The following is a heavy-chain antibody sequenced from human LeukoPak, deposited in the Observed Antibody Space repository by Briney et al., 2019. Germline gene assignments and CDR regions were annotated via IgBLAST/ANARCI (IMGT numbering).Heavy chain of an antibody. V-gene: IGHV1-46*01. Sequence: ASVKVSCKASGYTFTSYYMHWVRQAPGQGLEWMGIINPSGGSTSYAQKFRGRVTMTRDTSTSTVYMELSSLRSEDTAVYYCARGLGFYDYVTLSDYWGQGTLVTVSS. J-gene: IGHJ4*02. CDR2: INPSGGST. CDR3: ARGLGFYDYVTLSDY. D-gene: IGHD3-16*01. CDR1: GYTFTSYY.